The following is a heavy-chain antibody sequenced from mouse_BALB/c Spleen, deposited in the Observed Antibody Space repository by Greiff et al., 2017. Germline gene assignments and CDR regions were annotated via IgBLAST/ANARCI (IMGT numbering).Heavy chain of an antibody. D-gene: IGHD2-1*01. V-gene: IGHV1S81*02. CDR3: ASNYPAWFAY. CDR1: GYTFTSYY. CDR2: INPSNGGT. Sequence: QVQLQQPGAELVKPGASVKLSCKASGYTFTSYYMYWVKQRPGQGLEWIGGINPSNGGTNFNEKFKSKATLTVDKSSSTAYMQLSSLTSEDSAVYYCASNYPAWFAYWGQGTLVTVSA. J-gene: IGHJ3*01.